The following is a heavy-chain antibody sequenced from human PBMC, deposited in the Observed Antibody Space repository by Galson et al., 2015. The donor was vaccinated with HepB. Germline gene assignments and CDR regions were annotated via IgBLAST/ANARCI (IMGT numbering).Heavy chain of an antibody. V-gene: IGHV3-30*18. J-gene: IGHJ4*02. CDR3: AKELYTTTWYDY. CDR2: ISYDGSNK. CDR1: GFTFSTYG. D-gene: IGHD6-13*01. Sequence: SLRLSCAASGFTFSTYGMHWVRQAPGKGLEWVAVISYDGSNKYYADSVKGRFTISRDNSKNTLFLQMNSLRADDTAVYYCAKELYTTTWYDYWGQGTLVTVSS.